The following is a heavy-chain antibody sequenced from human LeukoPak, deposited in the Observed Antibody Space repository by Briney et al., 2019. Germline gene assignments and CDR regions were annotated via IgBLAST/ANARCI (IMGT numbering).Heavy chain of an antibody. D-gene: IGHD4-17*01. CDR3: ARETTGIMDYYYYYYYMDV. CDR1: GYSISSGYY. V-gene: IGHV4-38-2*02. Sequence: SETLSLTCTISGYSISSGYYWGWIRQPAGKAPEWIGRFHTSGSTNYNPSLKSRVAISVDTSKNQFSLRLSSVTAADTALYFCARETTGIMDYYYYYYYMDVWGKGTTVTVSS. J-gene: IGHJ6*03. CDR2: FHTSGST.